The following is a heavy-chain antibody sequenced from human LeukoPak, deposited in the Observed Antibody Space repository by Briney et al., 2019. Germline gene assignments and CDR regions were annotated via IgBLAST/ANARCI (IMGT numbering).Heavy chain of an antibody. V-gene: IGHV3-48*03. D-gene: IGHD4-17*01. Sequence: GGSLRLSCAASGFTFSSYEMNWVRQAPGKGLEWISYTGSAIYYADSVKGRFTISRDNAKNSLYLQMNSLRAEDTAVYYCAREGGMTTVTSDAFDIWGQGTMVTVSS. CDR3: AREGGMTTVTSDAFDI. J-gene: IGHJ3*02. CDR2: TGSAI. CDR1: GFTFSSYE.